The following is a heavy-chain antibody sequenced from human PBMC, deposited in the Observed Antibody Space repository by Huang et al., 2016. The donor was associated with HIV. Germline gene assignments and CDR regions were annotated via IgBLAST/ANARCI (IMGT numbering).Heavy chain of an antibody. Sequence: QVQLVQSGAEVEKPGASVNLSCKASGFNFLTYALHWGRQAPGQILAWMGLISGDGLTKYSQTFQGRVTMTRDRSASTVYVDFKSLTYEDTAVYYCARDKEAGTPFFDPWGQGTLVTVSS. CDR2: ISGDGLT. V-gene: IGHV1-3*01. D-gene: IGHD6-19*01. CDR3: ARDKEAGTPFFDP. J-gene: IGHJ5*02. CDR1: GFNFLTYA.